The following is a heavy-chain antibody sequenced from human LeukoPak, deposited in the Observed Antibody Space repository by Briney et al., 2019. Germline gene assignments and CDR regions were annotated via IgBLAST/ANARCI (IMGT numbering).Heavy chain of an antibody. V-gene: IGHV1-8*01. J-gene: IGHJ6*03. CDR3: ARALAWGGSSYSYYYMDV. Sequence: ASVTVSCTASVYTFSDYDINWVRQAPGQGLEWMGWINPNSGNAGYAQKFQGRVTMTRNTSISTAYMELSSLRSEDTAVYYCARALAWGGSSYSYYYMDVWDKGTTVTVSS. D-gene: IGHD1-26*01. CDR1: VYTFSDYD. CDR2: INPNSGNA.